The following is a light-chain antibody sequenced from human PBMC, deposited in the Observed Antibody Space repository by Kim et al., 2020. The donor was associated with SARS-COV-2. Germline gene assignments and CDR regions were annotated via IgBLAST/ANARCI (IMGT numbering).Light chain of an antibody. CDR1: QRLLRRDGNNY. Sequence: PAAISCRSCQRLLRRDGNNYLYWYLQRPGQSPQVLIYQGSNRAAGGPDRVSASGSGTDFTLKISRVEAKDVGVYYCMQALQTPVTFGQGTRLEIK. CDR3: MQALQTPVT. V-gene: IGKV2-28*01. CDR2: QGS. J-gene: IGKJ5*01.